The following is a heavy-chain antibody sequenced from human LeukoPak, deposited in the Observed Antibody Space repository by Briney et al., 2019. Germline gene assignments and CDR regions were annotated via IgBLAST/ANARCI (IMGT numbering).Heavy chain of an antibody. V-gene: IGHV4-34*01. D-gene: IGHD3-10*01. CDR1: GGSFSGYY. J-gene: IGHJ4*02. CDR3: ASLVPRYGSGSQSDY. Sequence: SETLSLTCAVYGGSFSGYYWSWIRQPPGKGLEGIGESNHSGNTNYNPSLKSRVTISVDTSKNQFSLKLSSVTAADTAVYYCASLVPRYGSGSQSDYWGQGTLVTVSS. CDR2: SNHSGNT.